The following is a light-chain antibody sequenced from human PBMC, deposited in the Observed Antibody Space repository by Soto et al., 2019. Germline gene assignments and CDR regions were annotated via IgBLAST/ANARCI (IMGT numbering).Light chain of an antibody. V-gene: IGKV3-20*01. CDR1: QTVSVY. CDR2: GAS. J-gene: IGKJ1*01. Sequence: IVLTQCPATLSLSPGERATLSCRASQTVSVYLAWYQQRPGQTPRLLIYGASTRATGVPARFSGSGSGTDFTLTISRLEPEDFAVYYCQQYGSSGTFGQGTKVDIK. CDR3: QQYGSSGT.